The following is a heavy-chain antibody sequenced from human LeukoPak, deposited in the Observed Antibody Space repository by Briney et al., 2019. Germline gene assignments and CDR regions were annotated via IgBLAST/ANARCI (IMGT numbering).Heavy chain of an antibody. V-gene: IGHV3-30*04. CDR2: ISYDGSNR. D-gene: IGHD5-18*01. Sequence: GGSLRLSCAAYGCTFSSYAMHWVRQAPGKGLEWVAVISYDGSNRYYADSVKGRFTISRDNSKNTLYLQMNSLRAEDTAVYYCARSYTAMALFDYWGEGTLVTVSS. CDR1: GCTFSSYA. J-gene: IGHJ4*02. CDR3: ARSYTAMALFDY.